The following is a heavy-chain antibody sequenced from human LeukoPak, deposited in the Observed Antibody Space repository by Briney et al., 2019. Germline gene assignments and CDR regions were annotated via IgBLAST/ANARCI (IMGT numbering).Heavy chain of an antibody. CDR2: MNPNNGNT. D-gene: IGHD3-10*01. V-gene: IGHV1-8*01. CDR3: VRDGEGVAISVNYWYDP. J-gene: IGHJ5*02. Sequence: ASVKVSCKASGFTFTSYDINWVRQASGQGLEWMGWMNPNNGNTGYAQKFQGRVTMTRDTSISTAYMELRGLRSEDTAVYYCVRDGEGVAISVNYWYDPWGQGTLVTVSS. CDR1: GFTFTSYD.